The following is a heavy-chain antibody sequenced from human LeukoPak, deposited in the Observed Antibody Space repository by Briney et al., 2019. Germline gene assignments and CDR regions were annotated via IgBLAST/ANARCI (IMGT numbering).Heavy chain of an antibody. CDR2: IYYSGST. Sequence: PETLSLTCTVPGGSLSIYYWSWIRQPPGKGLEWIGHIYYSGSTNYNPSLKSRVTISVDTSKNQFSLKLSSVTAADTAVYYCARGTPYYDFWSGLAADYWGQGTLVTVSS. V-gene: IGHV4-59*01. CDR1: GGSLSIYY. J-gene: IGHJ4*02. D-gene: IGHD3-3*01. CDR3: ARGTPYYDFWSGLAADY.